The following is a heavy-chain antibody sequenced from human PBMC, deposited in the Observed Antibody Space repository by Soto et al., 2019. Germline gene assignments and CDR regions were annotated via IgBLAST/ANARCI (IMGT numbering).Heavy chain of an antibody. CDR1: GGSISSSSYY. V-gene: IGHV4-39*01. CDR3: ARHPAMTTETINY. J-gene: IGHJ4*02. CDR2: IYYSGST. Sequence: PSETLSLTCTVSGGSISSSSYYWGWIRQAPGKGLEWIGSIYYSGSTYYNPSLKSRVTISVDTSKNQFSLKLSSVTAADTAVYYCARHPAMTTETINYWGQGTLVTVSS. D-gene: IGHD4-17*01.